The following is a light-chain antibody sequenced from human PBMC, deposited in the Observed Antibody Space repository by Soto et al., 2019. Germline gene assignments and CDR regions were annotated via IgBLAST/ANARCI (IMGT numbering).Light chain of an antibody. Sequence: EIVLTQSPGTLSLSPGERATLSCRASQSISSRYLAWYQQKPGQAPRLLIYVASSRATGIPDRFSGSGFGTDFTLTISRLEPEDVAVYYWQQYGSSPMYTFGQGTKLEIK. CDR3: QQYGSSPMYT. CDR2: VAS. V-gene: IGKV3-20*01. J-gene: IGKJ2*01. CDR1: QSISSRY.